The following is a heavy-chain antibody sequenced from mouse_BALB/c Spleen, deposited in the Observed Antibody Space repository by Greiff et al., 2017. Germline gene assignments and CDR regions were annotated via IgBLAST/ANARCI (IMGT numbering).Heavy chain of an antibody. CDR1: GYTFTSYV. CDR3: ARNGDDGYYLYYARDD. CDR2: INPYNDGT. Sequence: EVQLQQSGPELVKPGASVTMSCKASGYTFTSYVMHWVKQKPGQGLEWIGYINPYNDGTKYNEKFKGKATLTSDKSSSTAYMELSSLTSEDSAVYDCARNGDDGYYLYYARDDWGQGTSVTVAS. D-gene: IGHD2-3*01. J-gene: IGHJ4*01. V-gene: IGHV1-14*01.